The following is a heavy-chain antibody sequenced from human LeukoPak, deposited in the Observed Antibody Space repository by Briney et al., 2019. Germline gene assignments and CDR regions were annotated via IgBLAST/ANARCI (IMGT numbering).Heavy chain of an antibody. CDR2: ISGSGGST. CDR1: GFTFSSYA. CDR3: AKAGSGYCSSTSCYGFDY. J-gene: IGHJ4*02. Sequence: GGSLRLSCAASGFTFSSYAMSWVRQAPGKGPEWVSAISGSGGSTYYADSVKGRFTISRDNSKNTLYLQMNSLRAEDTAVYYCAKAGSGYCSSTSCYGFDYWGQGTLVTVSS. D-gene: IGHD2-2*01. V-gene: IGHV3-23*01.